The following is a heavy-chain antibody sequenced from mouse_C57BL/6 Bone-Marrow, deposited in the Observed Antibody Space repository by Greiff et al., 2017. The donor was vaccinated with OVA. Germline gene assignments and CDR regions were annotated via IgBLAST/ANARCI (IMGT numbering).Heavy chain of an antibody. D-gene: IGHD3-3*01. CDR2: IDPSDSYP. V-gene: IGHV1-69*01. Sequence: VQLQQPGAELVMPGASVKLSCKASGYTFTSYWMHWVKQRPGQGLEWIGAIDPSDSYPNSNQKFKGKSTLTVDKSSSTAYMQLSSLTSEDSAVYYCARRGGPGYWYFDVWGTGTTVTVSS. CDR1: GYTFTSYW. CDR3: ARRGGPGYWYFDV. J-gene: IGHJ1*03.